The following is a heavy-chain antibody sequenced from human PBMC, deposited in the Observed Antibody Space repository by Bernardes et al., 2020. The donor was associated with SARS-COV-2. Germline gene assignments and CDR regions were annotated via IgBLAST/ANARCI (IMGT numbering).Heavy chain of an antibody. J-gene: IGHJ6*02. D-gene: IGHD3-3*01. CDR2: ISGSGGST. CDR3: AKDKRRAVFFTIFGVDGMDV. V-gene: IGHV3-23*01. Sequence: GGSLRLSRAASGFTFSSYAMSWVRQAPGKGLEWVSAISGSGGSTYYADSVKGRFTISRDNSKNTLYLQMNSLRAEDTAVYYCAKDKRRAVFFTIFGVDGMDVWGQGTTVTVSS. CDR1: GFTFSSYA.